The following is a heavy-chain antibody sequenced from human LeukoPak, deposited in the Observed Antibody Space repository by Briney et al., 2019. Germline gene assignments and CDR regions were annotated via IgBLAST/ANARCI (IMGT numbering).Heavy chain of an antibody. CDR2: INHSGST. CDR1: GGSFSGYY. J-gene: IGHJ5*02. V-gene: IGHV4-34*01. Sequence: SETLSLTCAVYGGSFSGYYWSWIRQPPGKGLEWIGEINHSGSTNYNPSLKSRVTISVDTSKNQFSLKLSSVTAADTAVYYCARKRGRSMFGPWGQGTLVTVSS. CDR3: ARKRGRSMFGP.